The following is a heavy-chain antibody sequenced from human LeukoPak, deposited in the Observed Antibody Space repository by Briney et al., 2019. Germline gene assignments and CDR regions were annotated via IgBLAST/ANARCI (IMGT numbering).Heavy chain of an antibody. CDR2: IWFDGSKE. V-gene: IGHV3-33*01. CDR3: ARDFSLRCFDI. Sequence: GGSLRLSCAASGFTFSRYAMHWVRQAPGKGLEWVAVIWFDGSKEYYADSVKGRFTISRDNSKNTLYLQMNSLRAEDTAVYYCARDFSLRCFDIWGQGTLVTVSS. D-gene: IGHD3-16*01. J-gene: IGHJ3*02. CDR1: GFTFSRYA.